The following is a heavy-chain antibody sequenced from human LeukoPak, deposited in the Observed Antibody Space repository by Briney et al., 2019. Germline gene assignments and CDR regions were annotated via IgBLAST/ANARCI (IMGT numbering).Heavy chain of an antibody. J-gene: IGHJ4*02. V-gene: IGHV3-23*01. CDR2: ISGSGGST. D-gene: IGHD1-26*01. CDR1: GFTFSSYA. Sequence: GGSLRLSCAASGFTFSSYAMSWVRQAPGKGLEWVSTISGSGGSTYYADSVKGRFTISRDNSKNTLYLQMNSLRAEDTAVYYCAKDQYIGSGYYFDYWGQGTLVTVSS. CDR3: AKDQYIGSGYYFDY.